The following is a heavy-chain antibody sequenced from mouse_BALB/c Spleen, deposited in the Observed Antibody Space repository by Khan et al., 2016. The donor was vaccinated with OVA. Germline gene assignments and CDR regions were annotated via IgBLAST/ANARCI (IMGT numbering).Heavy chain of an antibody. V-gene: IGHV2-2*02. CDR2: IWSGGST. Sequence: QVQLKQSGPGLVQPSQSLSITCTVSGFSLTSYGVHWVRQSPGKGLEWLGVIWSGGSTDYNAAFISSLSISKANSKTQVFLKRNSLQANDTAIYYCARNYDYDEGLAYWGQGTLVTVSA. D-gene: IGHD2-4*01. CDR3: ARNYDYDEGLAY. J-gene: IGHJ3*01. CDR1: GFSLTSYG.